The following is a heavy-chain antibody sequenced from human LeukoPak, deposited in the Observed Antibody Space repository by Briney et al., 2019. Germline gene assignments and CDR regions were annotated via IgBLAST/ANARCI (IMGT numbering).Heavy chain of an antibody. J-gene: IGHJ4*02. CDR3: AKNRGREEESIDYGDLLFDY. D-gene: IGHD4-17*01. Sequence: GGSLRLSCAASGFTFSSYAMSWVRQAPGKGLEWVSAISGSGGSTYYADSVKGRFTISRDNSKNTLYLQMNSLRAEDTAVYYCAKNRGREEESIDYGDLLFDYWGQGTLVTVSS. V-gene: IGHV3-23*01. CDR2: ISGSGGST. CDR1: GFTFSSYA.